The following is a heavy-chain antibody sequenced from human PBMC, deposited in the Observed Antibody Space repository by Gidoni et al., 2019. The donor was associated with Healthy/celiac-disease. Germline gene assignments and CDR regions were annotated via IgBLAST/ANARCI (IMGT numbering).Heavy chain of an antibody. D-gene: IGHD4-17*01. Sequence: QEWVSGISWNSGSIGYAVSVKGRFTISRDNAKNSLYLQMNSLRAEDTALYYFAKDDYGDYDGMDVWGQGTTVTVSS. CDR3: AKDDYGDYDGMDV. J-gene: IGHJ6*02. V-gene: IGHV3-9*01. CDR2: ISWNSGSI.